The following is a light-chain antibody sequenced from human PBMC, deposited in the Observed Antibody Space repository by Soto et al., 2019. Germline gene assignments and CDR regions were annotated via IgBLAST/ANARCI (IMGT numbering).Light chain of an antibody. V-gene: IGLV2-14*01. J-gene: IGLJ1*01. CDR3: SSYTSSSTLYV. Sequence: QSALTQPASVSGSPGQSITITCTGTSSDVGGYNYVAWYQQDPGKAPKLLIYEVSSRPSGVSNRFSGSKSGNTASLTISGLQAEDEADYYCSSYTSSSTLYVFGTGTKVTVL. CDR2: EVS. CDR1: SSDVGGYNY.